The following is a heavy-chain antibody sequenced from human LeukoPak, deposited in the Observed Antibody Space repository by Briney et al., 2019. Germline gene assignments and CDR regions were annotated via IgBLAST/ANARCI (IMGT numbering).Heavy chain of an antibody. CDR3: ARGKYNRGYSYGNFDY. Sequence: SETLSLTCAVYGGSFSGYYWSWIRQPPGKGLEWIGEINHSGSTNYNPSLKSRVTISVDTSKNQFSLKLCSVTAADTAVYYCARGKYNRGYSYGNFDYWGQGTLVTVSS. J-gene: IGHJ4*02. CDR2: INHSGST. V-gene: IGHV4-34*01. CDR1: GGSFSGYY. D-gene: IGHD5-18*01.